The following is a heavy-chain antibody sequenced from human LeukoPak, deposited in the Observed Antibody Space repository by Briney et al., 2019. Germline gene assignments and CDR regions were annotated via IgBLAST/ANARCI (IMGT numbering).Heavy chain of an antibody. CDR2: ISGDGDNT. V-gene: IGHV3-23*01. J-gene: IGHJ4*02. CDR3: ARDPYGDYVFDY. CDR1: RFTFSSYA. D-gene: IGHD4-17*01. Sequence: PGGSLRLSCAASRFTFSSYAMSWVRQAPGKGLEWVSAISGDGDNTYYADSVKGRFTISRDNSKNTLYLQMNSLRAEDTALYYCARDPYGDYVFDYWGQGTLVTVSP.